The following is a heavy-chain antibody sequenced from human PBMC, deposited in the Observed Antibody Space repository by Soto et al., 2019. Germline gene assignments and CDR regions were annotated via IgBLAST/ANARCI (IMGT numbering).Heavy chain of an antibody. CDR3: ASRSYYHYTSRLPY. D-gene: IGHD3-16*01. CDR1: GGSITSSSDY. V-gene: IGHV4-39*01. J-gene: IGHJ4*02. Sequence: QLQLQESGPGLVKPSETLSLTCTVSGGSITSSSDYWGWIRQPPGKGLEGIATIYYGGRTYYSPSLTNRATISVDTSKHQFPLKLSSVTAADTAVYYCASRSYYHYTSRLPYWGQGTLVTVSS. CDR2: IYYGGRT.